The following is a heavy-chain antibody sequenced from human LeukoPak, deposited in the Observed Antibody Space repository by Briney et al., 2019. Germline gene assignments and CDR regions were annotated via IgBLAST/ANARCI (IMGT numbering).Heavy chain of an antibody. D-gene: IGHD3-3*01. CDR3: ARDKHYDFWSGYLGAYYYYYYMDV. V-gene: IGHV3-74*01. CDR1: GFTFSSYW. Sequence: GGSLRLSCAASGFTFSSYWMHWVRQAPGKGLVWVSRINTDGSSTSYADSVKGRFTISRDNAKNTLYLQMNSLRAEDAAVYYCARDKHYDFWSGYLGAYYYYYYMDVWGKGTTVTVSS. CDR2: INTDGSST. J-gene: IGHJ6*03.